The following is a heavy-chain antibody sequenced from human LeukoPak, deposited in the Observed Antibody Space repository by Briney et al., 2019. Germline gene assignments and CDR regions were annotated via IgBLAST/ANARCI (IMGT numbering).Heavy chain of an antibody. J-gene: IGHJ4*02. CDR2: INPNSGAT. D-gene: IGHD6-19*01. V-gene: IGHV1-2*06. CDR1: GYTFTGHF. Sequence: ASVKVSCKASGYTFTGHFIHWVRQAPGQGLEWMGRINPNSGATNATQKFQDRVNMTRDRSISTAFMELSGLRSDDTAIYYCARIDCGWFGVSFWGQGTLVTVSS. CDR3: ARIDCGWFGVSF.